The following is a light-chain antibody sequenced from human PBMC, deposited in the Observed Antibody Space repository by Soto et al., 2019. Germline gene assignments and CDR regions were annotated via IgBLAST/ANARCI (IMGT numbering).Light chain of an antibody. CDR1: QSINKW. Sequence: DIQITQSPSTLSASVGDRVTITCRASQSINKWLAWYQQTPGTAPKLLIYDASSLKSGVPSRFSGSGSETEFTRTISSLQPDDFATYYCQHYNNYPWTFGQGTKVDIK. J-gene: IGKJ1*01. CDR3: QHYNNYPWT. CDR2: DAS. V-gene: IGKV1-5*01.